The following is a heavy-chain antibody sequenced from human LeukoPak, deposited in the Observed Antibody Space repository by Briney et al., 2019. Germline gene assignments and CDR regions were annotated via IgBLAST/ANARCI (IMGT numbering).Heavy chain of an antibody. V-gene: IGHV4-34*01. CDR1: GGSFSGYY. CDR2: INHSGST. D-gene: IGHD5-18*01. CDR3: ARNRRGYSYGPFDY. J-gene: IGHJ4*02. Sequence: SETLSLTCTVYGGSFSGYYWSWIRQPPGKGLEWIGEINHSGSTNYNPSLKSRVTISVDTSKNQFSLKLSSVTAADTAVYYCARNRRGYSYGPFDYWGQGTLVTVSS.